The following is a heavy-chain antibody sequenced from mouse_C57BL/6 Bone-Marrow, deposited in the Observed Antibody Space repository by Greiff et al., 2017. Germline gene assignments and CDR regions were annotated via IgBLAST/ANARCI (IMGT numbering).Heavy chain of an antibody. CDR2: IHPNSGST. CDR3: ARYYYGSSYDGYFDV. V-gene: IGHV1-64*01. D-gene: IGHD1-1*01. Sequence: QVQLQQPGAELVKPGASVKLSCKASGYTFTSYWMHWVKQRPGQGLEWIGMIHPNSGSTNYNEKFKSKATLTVDKSSSTAYMQLSSLTSEDSAVYYCARYYYGSSYDGYFDVWGKGTTVTVSS. CDR1: GYTFTSYW. J-gene: IGHJ1*03.